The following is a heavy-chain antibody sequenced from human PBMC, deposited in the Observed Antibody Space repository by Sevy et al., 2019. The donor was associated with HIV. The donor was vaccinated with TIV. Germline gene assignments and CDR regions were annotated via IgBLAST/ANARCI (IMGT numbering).Heavy chain of an antibody. CDR1: GFTFSIYT. D-gene: IGHD3-10*01. J-gene: IGHJ5*02. CDR2: ISSSSSYI. CDR3: ARSLGNYYGSGTYQEDWFDP. Sequence: GGSLRLSCAASGFTFSIYTMNWVRQAPGKGLEWVSSISSSSSYIYYTDSVKGRFRSSRDNAKNALFLQMNSLRAEDTAVYYCARSLGNYYGSGTYQEDWFDPWGQGTLVTVSS. V-gene: IGHV3-21*01.